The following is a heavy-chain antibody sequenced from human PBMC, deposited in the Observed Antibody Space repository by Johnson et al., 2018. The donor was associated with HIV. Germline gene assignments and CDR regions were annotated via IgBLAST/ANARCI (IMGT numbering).Heavy chain of an antibody. CDR2: IRYDGSNK. D-gene: IGHD2/OR15-2a*01. J-gene: IGHJ3*02. Sequence: VQLVESGGGLVQPGGSLRLSCAASGFTFNTYGMHWVRQAPGKGLEWVAFIRYDGSNKYYADSVKGRFTVSRDNYKNTLYLQMNSLRAEDTAVYYCAKAQAFRGAFDIGGQGTMVIVSS. CDR1: GFTFNTYG. CDR3: AKAQAFRGAFDI. V-gene: IGHV3-30*02.